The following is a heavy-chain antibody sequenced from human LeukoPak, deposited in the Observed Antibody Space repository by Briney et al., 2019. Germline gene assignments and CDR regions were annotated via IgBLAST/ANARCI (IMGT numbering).Heavy chain of an antibody. D-gene: IGHD6-19*01. Sequence: SETLSLTCAVYGGSFSGYYWSWIRQPPGKGLEWIGEINHSGSTNYNPSLKSRVTISVDTSKNQFSLKLSSVTAADTAVYYCARYSSGWYSNYYFDYWGRGTLVTVSS. V-gene: IGHV4-34*01. CDR2: INHSGST. J-gene: IGHJ4*02. CDR1: GGSFSGYY. CDR3: ARYSSGWYSNYYFDY.